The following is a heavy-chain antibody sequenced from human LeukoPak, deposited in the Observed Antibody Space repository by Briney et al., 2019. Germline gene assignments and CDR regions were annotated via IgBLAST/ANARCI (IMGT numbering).Heavy chain of an antibody. CDR3: ANILPPRGLQKDYYYYYGMDV. CDR2: VTRSGSTI. D-gene: IGHD3-9*01. CDR1: GFTFSSYG. Sequence: GGSLRLSCAASGFTFSSYGMNWVRQAPGKGLEWVSYVTRSGSTIYYADSVWGRFTISRDNAKNSLYLKMHSLRDEDTAVYYCANILPPRGLQKDYYYYYGMDVWGQGTTVTVSS. J-gene: IGHJ6*02. V-gene: IGHV3-48*02.